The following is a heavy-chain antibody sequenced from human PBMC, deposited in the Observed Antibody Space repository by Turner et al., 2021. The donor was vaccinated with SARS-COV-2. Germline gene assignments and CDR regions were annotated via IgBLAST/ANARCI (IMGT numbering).Heavy chain of an antibody. CDR2: INSSGSTI. CDR3: ARDYIVLIVYDEYYYGMDV. V-gene: IGHV3-48*03. D-gene: IGHD2-8*01. J-gene: IGHJ6*02. CDR1: GFTFSSYE. Sequence: LELVVSGGGVVQPGRSVSLSCAASGFTFSSYEMNWVRQAPGKGLEWVAYINSSGSTIYYAGSVKGRFTISRDNAKNSLYLQMNSLRAEDTAVYYCARDYIVLIVYDEYYYGMDVWGQGTTVTVSS.